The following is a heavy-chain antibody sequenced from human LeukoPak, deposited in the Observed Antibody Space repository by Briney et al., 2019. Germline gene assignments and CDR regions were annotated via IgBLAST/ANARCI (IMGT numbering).Heavy chain of an antibody. J-gene: IGHJ3*02. CDR1: GYTFTSYG. V-gene: IGHV1-18*01. CDR2: ISAYNGNT. CDR3: ARDPVTAIPDDAFDI. D-gene: IGHD2-21*02. Sequence: ASVKVSCKASGYTFTSYGISWVRQAPGQGLEWMGWISAYNGNTNYAQKLQGRVTMTTDTSTSTAYMELRSLRSDDTAVYYCARDPVTAIPDDAFDIWGQGTMVTVSS.